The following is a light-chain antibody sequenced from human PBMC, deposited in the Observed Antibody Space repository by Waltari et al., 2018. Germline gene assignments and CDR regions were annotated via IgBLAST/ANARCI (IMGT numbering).Light chain of an antibody. V-gene: IGLV3-19*01. CDR2: GKN. CDR3: NSRDSSGNHVL. J-gene: IGLJ2*01. Sequence: SSELTQDPAVSVALGQTVRITCQGDSLRTYYASWYQQRPGQAPVLVIYGKNNRPSGIPDRFSGSRSGNTASFTISGAQAEDEADYYCNSRDSSGNHVLFGGGTKLTVL. CDR1: SLRTYY.